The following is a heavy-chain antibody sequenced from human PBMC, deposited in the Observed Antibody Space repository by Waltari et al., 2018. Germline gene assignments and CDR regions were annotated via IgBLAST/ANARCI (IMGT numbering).Heavy chain of an antibody. J-gene: IGHJ4*02. CDR2: IYYSGST. Sequence: QVQLQESGPGLVKPSETLSLTCTASGGSISSYYWSWIRQPPGKGLEWIGYIYYSGSTNYNPSLKSRVTISVDTSKNQFSLKLSSVTAADTAVYYCARAVAGTFYVYWGQGTLVTVSS. CDR1: GGSISSYY. CDR3: ARAVAGTFYVY. V-gene: IGHV4-59*01. D-gene: IGHD6-19*01.